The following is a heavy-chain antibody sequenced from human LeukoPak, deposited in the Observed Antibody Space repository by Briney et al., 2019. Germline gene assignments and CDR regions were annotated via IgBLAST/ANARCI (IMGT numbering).Heavy chain of an antibody. Sequence: PGGSLRLSCAASGFTFSSYWMSWVRQAPGKGLEWVAVISHDGTNKRYADSVKGRFTISRDDSKNTLYLQMNSLRVEDTAIYYCAKVYIRTWYILDYWGRGTLVTVSS. J-gene: IGHJ4*02. CDR1: GFTFSSYW. V-gene: IGHV3-30*18. CDR2: ISHDGTNK. CDR3: AKVYIRTWYILDY. D-gene: IGHD3-10*01.